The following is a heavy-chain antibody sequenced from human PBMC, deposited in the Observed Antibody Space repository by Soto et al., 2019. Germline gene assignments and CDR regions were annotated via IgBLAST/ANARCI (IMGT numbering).Heavy chain of an antibody. Sequence: SETLALTCTGSGGSISSYYLSWIRQPAVKGLEWIAYIYYSGSTNYNPSLKSRVTISVDTSKNQFSLKMSSVTAADTAVYYCARNADYSMYYFDSWGQGTLVTV. CDR2: IYYSGST. D-gene: IGHD2-21*01. V-gene: IGHV4-59*01. CDR1: GGSISSYY. J-gene: IGHJ4*02. CDR3: ARNADYSMYYFDS.